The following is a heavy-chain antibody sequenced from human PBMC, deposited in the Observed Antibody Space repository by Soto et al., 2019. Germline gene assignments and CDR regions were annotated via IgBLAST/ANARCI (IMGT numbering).Heavy chain of an antibody. J-gene: IGHJ4*02. CDR3: ARRPYYYGSGSYGRGDY. CDR2: ISAYNGNT. Sequence: QVQLVQAGAEVKKPGASVKVSCKASGYTFTSYGISWVRQAHGQGLEWMGWISAYNGNTNYAQKLQGRGTMTTDTSTSTAHMELRSLSSDVTAVYYCARRPYYYGSGSYGRGDYWGQGTLVTVSS. V-gene: IGHV1-18*01. CDR1: GYTFTSYG. D-gene: IGHD3-10*01.